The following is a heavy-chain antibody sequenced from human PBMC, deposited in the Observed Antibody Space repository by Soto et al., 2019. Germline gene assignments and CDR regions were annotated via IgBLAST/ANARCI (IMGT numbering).Heavy chain of an antibody. CDR2: IYYSGST. V-gene: IGHV4-39*01. CDR1: GGSISSSSYY. D-gene: IGHD2-2*01. J-gene: IGHJ4*02. Sequence: KSSETLSLTCTVSGGSISSSSYYWGWIRQPPGKGLEWIGSIYYSGSTYYNPSLKSRVTISVDTSKNQFSLKLSSVTAADTAVYYCARHILAVGLFGIVVVPAANYYFDYWGQGTLVTVSS. CDR3: ARHILAVGLFGIVVVPAANYYFDY.